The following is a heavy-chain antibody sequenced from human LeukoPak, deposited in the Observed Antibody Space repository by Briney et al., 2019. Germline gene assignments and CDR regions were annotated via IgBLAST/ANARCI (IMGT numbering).Heavy chain of an antibody. J-gene: IGHJ3*02. CDR2: ISAYNGNT. CDR1: GYTFTIYG. CDR3: ARAVAGLNAFDI. Sequence: ASVKVSCKASGYTFTIYGISLVRQAPGQALEWMGWISAYNGNTNYAQKLQGRVTMTTDTSTSTAYMELRSLRSDDTAVYYCARAVAGLNAFDIWGQGTMVTVSS. D-gene: IGHD6-19*01. V-gene: IGHV1-18*01.